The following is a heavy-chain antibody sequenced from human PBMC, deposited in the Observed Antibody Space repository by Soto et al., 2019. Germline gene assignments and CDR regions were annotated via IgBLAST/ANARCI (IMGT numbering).Heavy chain of an antibody. CDR3: AKEATNDKWEMLHFDS. D-gene: IGHD1-26*01. Sequence: HPVGSLRLSCAASGFSFSDHYMDWVRHAPGKGLEWLGRIRNKANGYTTEYAASVRGRISISRDDSKNSLFLQVTNLKIEDTAVYFCAKEATNDKWEMLHFDSWGQGNLVTVSS. J-gene: IGHJ4*02. V-gene: IGHV3-72*01. CDR2: IRNKANGYTT. CDR1: GFSFSDHY.